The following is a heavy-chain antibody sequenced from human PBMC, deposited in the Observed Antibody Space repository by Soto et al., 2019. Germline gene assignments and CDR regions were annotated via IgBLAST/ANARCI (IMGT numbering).Heavy chain of an antibody. CDR3: ARDSTGPSGAFDY. J-gene: IGHJ4*02. V-gene: IGHV3-21*01. Sequence: GGSLRLSXAASGFTFSSYSMNWVRQAPGKGLEWVSSISSSSSYIYYADSVKGRFTISRDNAKNSLYLQMNSLRAEDTAVYYCARDSTGPSGAFDYWGQGTLVTVSS. CDR1: GFTFSSYS. CDR2: ISSSSSYI. D-gene: IGHD3-10*01.